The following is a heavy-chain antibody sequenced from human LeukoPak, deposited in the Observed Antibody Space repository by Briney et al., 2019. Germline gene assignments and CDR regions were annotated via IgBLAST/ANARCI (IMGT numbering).Heavy chain of an antibody. V-gene: IGHV4-38-2*02. J-gene: IGHJ4*02. D-gene: IGHD1-26*01. CDR2: IYHSGST. CDR3: ARAPSYSGSYYFDY. Sequence: SETLSLTCTVSGYSISSGYYWGWIRQPPGKGLEWIGSIYHSGSTYYNPSLKSRVTISVDTSKNQFSLKLSSVTAADTAVYYCARAPSYSGSYYFDYWGQGTLVTVSS. CDR1: GYSISSGYY.